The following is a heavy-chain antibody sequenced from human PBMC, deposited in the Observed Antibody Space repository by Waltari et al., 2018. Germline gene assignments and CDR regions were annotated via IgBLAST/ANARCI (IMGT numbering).Heavy chain of an antibody. D-gene: IGHD1-1*01. Sequence: QLQLRESGPGLVKPSETLSLTCSVSGGSITSTKHYWGWIRQPPGQGLEWIGTISYNGATYNSPSLRGRVTVSRDTSMNQLSLKLGSVTAADTAVYYCATYIGASVGTAAFDVWGQGTMVTVSS. CDR1: GGSITSTKHY. CDR2: ISYNGAT. J-gene: IGHJ3*01. CDR3: ATYIGASVGTAAFDV. V-gene: IGHV4-39*01.